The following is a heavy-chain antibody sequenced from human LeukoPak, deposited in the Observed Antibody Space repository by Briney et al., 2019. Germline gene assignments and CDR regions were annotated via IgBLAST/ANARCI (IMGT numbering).Heavy chain of an antibody. CDR2: IYGRGNT. CDR3: ARSRYSSGCFDY. Sequence: SETLSLTCTVSGGSITNYYWSWIRQSAGKGLEWIGRIYGRGNTNYNPSLKSRVTISVDTSKNQFSLKLSSVTAADTAVYYCARSRYSSGCFDYWGQGTLVTVSS. J-gene: IGHJ4*02. V-gene: IGHV4-4*07. CDR1: GGSITNYY. D-gene: IGHD6-19*01.